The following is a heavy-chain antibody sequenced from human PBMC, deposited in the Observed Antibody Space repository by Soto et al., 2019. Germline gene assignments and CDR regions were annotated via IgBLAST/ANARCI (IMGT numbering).Heavy chain of an antibody. Sequence: QAGGSLRLSCTASGFTFSSSAMTWVRQAPGKGLEWVSAISGGDGSPSYADSVKGRFTISRDNSKNTLYLHMNSLRADDTAAYYCAKWHTYNYDSLAFSGFDCWGQGTQVTVSS. CDR3: AKWHTYNYDSLAFSGFDC. J-gene: IGHJ4*02. D-gene: IGHD3-16*01. V-gene: IGHV3-23*01. CDR1: GFTFSSSA. CDR2: ISGGDGSP.